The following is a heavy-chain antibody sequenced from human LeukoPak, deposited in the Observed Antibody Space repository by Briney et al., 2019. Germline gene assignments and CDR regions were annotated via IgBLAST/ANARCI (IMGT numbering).Heavy chain of an antibody. CDR2: IKQDGSES. Sequence: GGSLRLSCAASGFNFSNYAMHWVRQAPGKGLEWVANIKQDGSESRYVDSVKGRFTISRDNAKNSLYLQMNSLRGEDTAVYYCARDKVGGSMAGSNLDYWGQGNLVTVSS. V-gene: IGHV3-7*01. CDR3: ARDKVGGSMAGSNLDY. D-gene: IGHD6-19*01. CDR1: GFNFSNYA. J-gene: IGHJ4*02.